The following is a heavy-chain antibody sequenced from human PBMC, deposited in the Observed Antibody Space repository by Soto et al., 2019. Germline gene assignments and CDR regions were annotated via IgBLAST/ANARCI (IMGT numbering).Heavy chain of an antibody. J-gene: IGHJ5*02. CDR2: IKSKADGETK. Sequence: KAVGSLRLSCAASGFTFSHAWMSWVRQAPGKGLEWVGRIKSKADGETKDYGAPVRGRFTISRDDAKDTLYLQMNSLRIEDTAVYYCCVVKRLDQYSTSGYWFDPWGPGTLVTVSS. D-gene: IGHD2-15*01. CDR1: GFTFSHAW. CDR3: CVVKRLDQYSTSGYWFDP. V-gene: IGHV3-15*01.